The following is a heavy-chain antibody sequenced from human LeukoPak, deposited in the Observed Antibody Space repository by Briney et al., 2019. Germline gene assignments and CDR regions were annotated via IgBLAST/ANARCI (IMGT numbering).Heavy chain of an antibody. V-gene: IGHV1-2*04. Sequence: WMGWINPNSGGTNYAQKFQGWVTMTRDTSISTAYMELSRLRSDDTAVYYCAGGDYGGWFDPWGQGTLVTVSS. CDR2: INPNSGGT. D-gene: IGHD4-23*01. CDR3: AGGDYGGWFDP. J-gene: IGHJ5*02.